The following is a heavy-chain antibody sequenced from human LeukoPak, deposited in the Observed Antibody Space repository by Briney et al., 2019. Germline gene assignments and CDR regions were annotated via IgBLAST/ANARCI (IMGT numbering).Heavy chain of an antibody. Sequence: GGSLRLSCAVSGFTFNSYNMNWVRQAPGKGLEWLSYISVSSSTIYYADSVKGRFTISRDNAKNTLYLQMNSLRAEDTAVYYCARDRAKFSVEPDAFDIWGQGTMVTVSS. CDR3: ARDRAKFSVEPDAFDI. V-gene: IGHV3-48*04. J-gene: IGHJ3*02. D-gene: IGHD1-26*01. CDR1: GFTFNSYN. CDR2: ISVSSSTI.